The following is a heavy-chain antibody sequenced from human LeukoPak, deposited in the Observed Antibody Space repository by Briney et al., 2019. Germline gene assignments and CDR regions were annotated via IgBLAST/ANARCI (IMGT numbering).Heavy chain of an antibody. Sequence: GGSLRLSCAASGFTFSSYGMHWVRQAPGKGLEWVAFIRYDGSNTYYADSVKGRFTISRDNSKNTLYMQMNSLRAEDTAVYYCAKDGDCSSASCYTAYYYYYMGVWGKGTTVTVSS. J-gene: IGHJ6*03. CDR1: GFTFSSYG. CDR3: AKDGDCSSASCYTAYYYYYMGV. CDR2: IRYDGSNT. D-gene: IGHD2-2*02. V-gene: IGHV3-30*02.